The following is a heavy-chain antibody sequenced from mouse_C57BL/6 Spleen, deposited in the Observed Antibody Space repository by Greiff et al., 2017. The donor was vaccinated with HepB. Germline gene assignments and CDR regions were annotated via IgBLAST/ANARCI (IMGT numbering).Heavy chain of an antibody. Sequence: QVHVKQSGAELVRPGASVKLSCKASGYTFTDYYINWVKQRPGQGLEWIARIYPGSGNTYYNEKFKGKATLTAEKSSSTAYMQLSSLTSEDSAVYFCARGGYYVMDYWGQGTSVTVSS. J-gene: IGHJ4*01. V-gene: IGHV1-76*01. CDR2: IYPGSGNT. CDR1: GYTFTDYY. CDR3: ARGGYYVMDY.